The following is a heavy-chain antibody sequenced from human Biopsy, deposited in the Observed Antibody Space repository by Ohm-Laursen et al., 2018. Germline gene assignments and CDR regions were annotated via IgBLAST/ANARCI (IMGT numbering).Heavy chain of an antibody. D-gene: IGHD5/OR15-5a*01. Sequence: SLRLSCSASGFTFRTYGMHWVHLAPGKGLEWVAVISYDQITKHYADSVRGRFAISRDNSKNTLYLQVNSLRAEDTAVYYCAKDLSVYYYYGIDVRGQGTTVTVSS. CDR3: AKDLSVYYYYGIDV. V-gene: IGHV3-30*18. CDR2: ISYDQITK. J-gene: IGHJ6*02. CDR1: GFTFRTYG.